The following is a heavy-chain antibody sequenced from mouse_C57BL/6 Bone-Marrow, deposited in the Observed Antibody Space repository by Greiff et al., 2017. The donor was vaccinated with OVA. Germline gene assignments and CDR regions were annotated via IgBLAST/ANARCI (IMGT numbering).Heavy chain of an antibody. CDR2: INPGSGGT. V-gene: IGHV1-54*01. Sequence: QVQLQQSGAELVRPGTSVKVSCKASGYAFTNYLIEWVKQRPGQGLEWIGVINPGSGGTNYNEKFKGKATLTADKSSSTAYMQLSSLTSEDSAVYFCARVAYYSIYFDYWGQGTTLTVSS. CDR3: ARVAYYSIYFDY. CDR1: GYAFTNYL. D-gene: IGHD2-5*01. J-gene: IGHJ2*01.